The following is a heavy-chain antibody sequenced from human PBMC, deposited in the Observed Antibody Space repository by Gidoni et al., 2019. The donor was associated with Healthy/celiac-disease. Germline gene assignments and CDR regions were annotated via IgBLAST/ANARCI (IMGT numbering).Heavy chain of an antibody. CDR2: ISGSGGST. CDR1: GFTFSSLA. J-gene: IGHJ3*02. CDR3: AKGKGPFDAFDI. V-gene: IGHV3-23*04. Sequence: EVQLVESGGGLVQPGGSLRPPCAASGFTFSSLAMSWVRQAPGKGLEWVSAISGSGGSTYYADSVKGRFTISRDNSKNTLYLQMNSLRAEDTAVYYCAKGKGPFDAFDIWGQGTMVTVSS.